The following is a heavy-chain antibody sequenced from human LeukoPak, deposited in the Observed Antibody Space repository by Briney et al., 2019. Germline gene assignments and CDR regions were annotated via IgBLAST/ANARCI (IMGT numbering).Heavy chain of an antibody. Sequence: ASVKVSCKASGYTFTSYGISWVRQAPGQGLEWMGWISAYNGNTNYAQKLQGRVTMTTDTSTSTAYMELRSLRSDDTAVYYCARDSLVTIFGVVINPLGYYYYYMDVWGKGTTVTVSS. J-gene: IGHJ6*03. CDR1: GYTFTSYG. V-gene: IGHV1-18*01. D-gene: IGHD3-3*01. CDR2: ISAYNGNT. CDR3: ARDSLVTIFGVVINPLGYYYYYMDV.